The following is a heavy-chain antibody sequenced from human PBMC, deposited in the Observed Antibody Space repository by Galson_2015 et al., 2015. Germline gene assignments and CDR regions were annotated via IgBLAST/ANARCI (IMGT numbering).Heavy chain of an antibody. CDR2: IYYSGST. D-gene: IGHD3-9*01. Sequence: LSLTCTVSGGSISSGSSYWGWIRQPPGKGLEWIGSIYYSGSTYYNPSLKSRVTISVDTSKNQFSLKLSSVTAADTAVYYCASVWVYYDILTGYYIRGAFDIWGQWTMVTVSS. J-gene: IGHJ3*02. CDR3: ASVWVYYDILTGYYIRGAFDI. CDR1: GGSISSGSSY. V-gene: IGHV4-39*01.